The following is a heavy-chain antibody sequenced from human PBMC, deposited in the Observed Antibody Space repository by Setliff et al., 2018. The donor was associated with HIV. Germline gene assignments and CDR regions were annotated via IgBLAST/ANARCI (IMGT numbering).Heavy chain of an antibody. Sequence: ASVKVSCKASGYTFTDYGISWVRQAPGQGLEWMGWINPSGGSTSYAQKFQGRVTMTRDTSTSTVYMELSSLRSEDTAVYYCARFPVLGGMDVWGQGTTVTVSS. CDR2: INPSGGST. D-gene: IGHD1-20*01. CDR1: GYTFTDYG. J-gene: IGHJ6*02. CDR3: ARFPVLGGMDV. V-gene: IGHV1-46*01.